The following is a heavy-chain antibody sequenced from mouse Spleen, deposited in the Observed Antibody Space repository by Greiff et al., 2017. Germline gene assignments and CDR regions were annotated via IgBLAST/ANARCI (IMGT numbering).Heavy chain of an antibody. CDR3: ARRPYGNHFDY. D-gene: IGHD2-1*01. V-gene: IGHV1S56*01. CDR1: GYTFTSYY. Sequence: VQLQQSGPELVKPGASVKMSCKASGYTFTSYYIHWVKQRPGQGLEWIGWIYPGDGSTKYNEKFKGKTTLTADKSSSTAYMLLSSLTSEDSAIYFCARRPYGNHFDYWGQGTTLTVSS. CDR2: IYPGDGST. J-gene: IGHJ2*01.